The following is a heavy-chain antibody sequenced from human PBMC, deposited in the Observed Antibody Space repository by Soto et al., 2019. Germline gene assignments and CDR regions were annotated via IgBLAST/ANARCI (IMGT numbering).Heavy chain of an antibody. J-gene: IGHJ6*02. CDR1: GGTFSSYA. CDR3: ARAADGDLGYYYYGMDV. CDR2: IIPIFGTA. Sequence: QVQLVQSGAEVKKPGSSVKVSCKASGGTFSSYAISWVRQAPGQGLEWMGGIIPIFGTANYAQKFQGRVTITADESPSTAYMELSSLRSEDTAVYYCARAADGDLGYYYYGMDVWGQGTTVTVSS. D-gene: IGHD7-27*01. V-gene: IGHV1-69*01.